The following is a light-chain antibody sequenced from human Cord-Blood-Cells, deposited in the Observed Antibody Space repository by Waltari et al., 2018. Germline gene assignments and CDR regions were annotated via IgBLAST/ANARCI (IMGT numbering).Light chain of an antibody. CDR2: WAS. CDR1: QSVLYSSNNKNY. Sequence: EIVMTQSPDSLAVSLGERATINCKSSQSVLYSSNNKNYLAWYQQKPGQPPKLLIYWASTRESGVPDRFSGSGSVTDFTLTISSLQAEDVAVYYCQQYYSTPPTFGGGTKVEIK. V-gene: IGKV4-1*01. J-gene: IGKJ4*01. CDR3: QQYYSTPPT.